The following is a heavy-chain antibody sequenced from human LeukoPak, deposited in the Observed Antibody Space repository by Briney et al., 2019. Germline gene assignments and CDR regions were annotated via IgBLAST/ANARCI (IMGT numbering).Heavy chain of an antibody. J-gene: IGHJ4*02. D-gene: IGHD2-21*02. Sequence: GGSLRLSCAASGFTFNDAWINWVRQAPGKGPEWVGRIKKKTEGETTEYVAPVKGRFTISRDDSRNTLYLQMSSLRTEDTAIYYCTSRVVTTNDYWGQGALVTVSS. CDR3: TSRVVTTNDY. V-gene: IGHV3-15*07. CDR1: GFTFNDAW. CDR2: IKKKTEGETT.